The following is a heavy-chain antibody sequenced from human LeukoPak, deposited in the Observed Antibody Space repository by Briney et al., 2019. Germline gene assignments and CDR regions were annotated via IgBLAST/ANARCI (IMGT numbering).Heavy chain of an antibody. Sequence: PSETLSLTCTVSGGSISSGDYYWSWIRQPPGKGLEWIGYIYYSGSTYYNPSLKSRVTISVDTSTNQFSLKLSSVTAADTAVYYCARALPALDDYYYYYMDVWGKGTTVTVSS. V-gene: IGHV4-30-4*08. J-gene: IGHJ6*03. CDR3: ARALPALDDYYYYYMDV. D-gene: IGHD2-2*01. CDR2: IYYSGST. CDR1: GGSISSGDYY.